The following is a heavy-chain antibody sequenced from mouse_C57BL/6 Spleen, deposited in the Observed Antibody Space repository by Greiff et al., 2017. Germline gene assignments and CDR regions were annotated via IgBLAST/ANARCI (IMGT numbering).Heavy chain of an antibody. CDR3: ASMVTTGYYAMDY. D-gene: IGHD2-2*01. CDR1: GYTFTSYW. CDR2: IDPSDSYT. V-gene: IGHV1-69*01. Sequence: QVQLQQPGAELVMPGASVKLSCKASGYTFTSYWMHWVKQRPGPGLEWIGEIDPSDSYTNYNQKFKGKSTLTVDKSSSTAYMQLRSMTSEDAAVYYCASMVTTGYYAMDYWGQGTSVTVSS. J-gene: IGHJ4*01.